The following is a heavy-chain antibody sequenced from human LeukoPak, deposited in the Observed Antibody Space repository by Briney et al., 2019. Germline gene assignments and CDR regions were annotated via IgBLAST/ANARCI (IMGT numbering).Heavy chain of an antibody. CDR1: GYTFTSYD. D-gene: IGHD6-13*01. CDR2: MNPNSGNT. V-gene: IGHV1-8*01. CDR3: ARGHSSSPNAFDI. J-gene: IGHJ3*02. Sequence: ASVKVSCKASGYTFTSYDINWVRQATGQGLEWMGWMNPNSGNTGYAQKFQGRVTITRNTSISTAYMELSSLRSEDTAVYYCARGHSSSPNAFDIWGQGTMVTVSS.